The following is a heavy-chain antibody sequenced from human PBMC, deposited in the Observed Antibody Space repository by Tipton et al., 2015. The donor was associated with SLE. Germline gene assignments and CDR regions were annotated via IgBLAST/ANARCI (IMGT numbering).Heavy chain of an antibody. D-gene: IGHD3-10*01. V-gene: IGHV1-2*02. CDR3: ARFNHYGDTWFDS. CDR1: GYTFTGNY. J-gene: IGHJ5*01. CDR2: INPYSGGT. Sequence: QSGAEVKKPGASVKVSCKASGYTFTGNYIHWVRQAPGQGFVWMGWINPYSGGTKSAQKFQDRLTLATDTSISTADLELSRLTSDDTAVYYCARFNHYGDTWFDSWGQGTLITVSS.